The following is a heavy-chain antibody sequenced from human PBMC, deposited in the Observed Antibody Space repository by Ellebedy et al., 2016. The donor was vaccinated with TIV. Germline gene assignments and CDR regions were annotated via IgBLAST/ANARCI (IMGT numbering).Heavy chain of an antibody. D-gene: IGHD4-17*01. Sequence: GESLKISCSASGFIVSSYFMSWVRQAPGKGLEWVSVLYKDGKSNYTDSVNGRFTVSRDNSKNTLDLQMDSLRAEDTAVYYCARDPGGGGDYGDNWFDPWGRGTVVTVSS. J-gene: IGHJ5*02. V-gene: IGHV3-66*01. CDR3: ARDPGGGGDYGDNWFDP. CDR2: LYKDGKS. CDR1: GFIVSSYF.